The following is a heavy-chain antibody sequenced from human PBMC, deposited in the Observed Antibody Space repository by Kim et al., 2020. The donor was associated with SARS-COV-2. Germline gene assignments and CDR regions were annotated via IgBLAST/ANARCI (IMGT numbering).Heavy chain of an antibody. D-gene: IGHD5-18*01. CDR1: GYTFTAYY. J-gene: IGHJ5*02. Sequence: ASVKVSCKASGYTFTAYYIHWVRLAPGQGLEWMGRLNPYTGDTDYLQKFQGRVTMTRDTSINTAYMELSSLTSEDTAVYYCAARRGYTGGDWFDPWGQGTLVTVSS. CDR2: LNPYTGDT. V-gene: IGHV1-2*06. CDR3: AARRGYTGGDWFDP.